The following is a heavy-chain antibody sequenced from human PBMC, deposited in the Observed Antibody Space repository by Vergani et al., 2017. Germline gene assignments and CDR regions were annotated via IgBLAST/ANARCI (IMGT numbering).Heavy chain of an antibody. D-gene: IGHD3-10*01. Sequence: EVQLLESGGGLVQPGGSLRLSCAASGFTFSSYAMSWVRQAPGKGLEWVSAISGSGGSTYYADSVKGRFTISRDNSKNTLYLQMNSLRAEDTAVYYCAKDQVALWFGESDLDYWGQGTLVTVSS. V-gene: IGHV3-23*01. CDR1: GFTFSSYA. CDR3: AKDQVALWFGESDLDY. CDR2: ISGSGGST. J-gene: IGHJ4*02.